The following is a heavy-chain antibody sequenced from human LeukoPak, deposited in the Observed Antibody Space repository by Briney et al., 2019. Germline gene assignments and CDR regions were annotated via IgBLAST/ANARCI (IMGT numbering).Heavy chain of an antibody. D-gene: IGHD3-10*01. CDR1: GFTFSNYG. Sequence: GGSLRLSCAASGFTFSNYGMPWVRQAPGKGLEWVSAISGSGGSTYYADSVEGRFTISRDNSKNTLYLQMNSLRAEDTAVYYCAKGYGSGSSHYYGMDVWGQGTTVTVSS. CDR2: ISGSGGST. V-gene: IGHV3-23*01. J-gene: IGHJ6*02. CDR3: AKGYGSGSSHYYGMDV.